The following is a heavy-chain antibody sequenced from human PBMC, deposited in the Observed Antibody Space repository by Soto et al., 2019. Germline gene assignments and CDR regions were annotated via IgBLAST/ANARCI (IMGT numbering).Heavy chain of an antibody. Sequence: SETLSLTFAFYGGSFSGYYWSWIRQPPEKGLEWIGEINHSGSTNYNPSLKSRVTISVDTSKNQFSLKLSSVTAADTAVYYCASETSGYYMYFDYWGQGTLVTVSS. CDR3: ASETSGYYMYFDY. D-gene: IGHD3-3*01. V-gene: IGHV4-34*01. J-gene: IGHJ4*02. CDR2: INHSGST. CDR1: GGSFSGYY.